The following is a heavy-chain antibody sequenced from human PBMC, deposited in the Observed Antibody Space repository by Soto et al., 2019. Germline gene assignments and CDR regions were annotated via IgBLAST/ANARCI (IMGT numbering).Heavy chain of an antibody. CDR2: IYYSGST. CDR3: ARVRPGTNNWYFDL. D-gene: IGHD1-7*01. V-gene: IGHV4-59*01. J-gene: IGHJ2*01. Sequence: SETLSLTCTVSGGSISSYYWSWIRQPPGKGLEWIGYIYYSGSTNYNPSLKSRVTISVDTSKNQFSLKLSSVTAADTAVYYCARVRPGTNNWYFDLWGRGTLVT. CDR1: GGSISSYY.